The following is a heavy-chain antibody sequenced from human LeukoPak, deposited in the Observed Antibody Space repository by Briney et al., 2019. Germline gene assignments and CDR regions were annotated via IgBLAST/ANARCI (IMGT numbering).Heavy chain of an antibody. CDR1: GFTFSSYW. D-gene: IGHD1-26*01. V-gene: IGHV3-7*01. CDR2: IKQDGSEK. J-gene: IGHJ4*02. Sequence: PGGSLRLSCAASGFTFSSYWMSWVRQAPGKGLEWVANIKQDGSEKYYVDSVKGRFTISRDNAKNSLYLQMNSLRAEDTAVYYCARDPLSSVVGATLWGQGTLVTVSS. CDR3: ARDPLSSVVGATL.